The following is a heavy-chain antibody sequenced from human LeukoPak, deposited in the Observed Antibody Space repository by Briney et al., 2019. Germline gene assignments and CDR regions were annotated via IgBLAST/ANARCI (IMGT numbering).Heavy chain of an antibody. CDR1: GFTFSSYA. J-gene: IGHJ4*02. CDR3: ARVRGQYSSSLADY. V-gene: IGHV3-21*01. Sequence: PGGSLRLSCAASGFTFSSYAMSWVRQAPGKGLEWVSSISSSSSYIYYADSVKGRFTISRGNAKNSLYLQMNSLRAEDTAVYYCARVRGQYSSSLADYWGQGTLVTVSS. CDR2: ISSSSSYI. D-gene: IGHD6-6*01.